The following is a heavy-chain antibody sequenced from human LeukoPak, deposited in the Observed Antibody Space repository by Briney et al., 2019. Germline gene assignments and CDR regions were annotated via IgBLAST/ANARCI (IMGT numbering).Heavy chain of an antibody. CDR1: GFTFSSYE. V-gene: IGHV3-48*03. Sequence: SGGSLRLSCAASGFTFSSYEMNWVRQAPGKGLEWVSYISSSGSTIYYADSVKGRFTISRDNAKNSLYLQMNSLRAEDTAVYYCARDNSYYDILTPLDYWGQGTLVTVSS. J-gene: IGHJ4*02. CDR2: ISSSGSTI. CDR3: ARDNSYYDILTPLDY. D-gene: IGHD3-9*01.